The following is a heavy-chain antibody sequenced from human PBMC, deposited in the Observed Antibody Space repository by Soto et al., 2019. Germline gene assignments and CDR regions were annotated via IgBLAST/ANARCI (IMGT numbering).Heavy chain of an antibody. CDR1: GYTFTSYG. D-gene: IGHD3-3*01. CDR3: ARDGARYYDFWSGQTGMDV. V-gene: IGHV1-18*01. Sequence: GASVNVSCKASGYTFTSYGISWVRQAPGQGLEWMGWISAYNGNTNYAQKLQGRVTMTTDTSTSTAYMELRSLRSDDTAVYYCARDGARYYDFWSGQTGMDVWGQGTTVTVSS. CDR2: ISAYNGNT. J-gene: IGHJ6*02.